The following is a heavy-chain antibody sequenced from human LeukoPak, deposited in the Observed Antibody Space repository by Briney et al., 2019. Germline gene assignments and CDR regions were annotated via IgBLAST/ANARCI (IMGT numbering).Heavy chain of an antibody. CDR2: ISYDGSNK. D-gene: IGHD2-2*01. J-gene: IGHJ4*02. V-gene: IGHV3-30*18. Sequence: GGSLRLSCAASGFTFSSYGMHWLRQAPGKGLEWVAVISYDGSNKYYADSVKGRFTISRDNSKNTLYLQMNSLRAEDTAVYYCAKGSRIVVVPAEGYWGQGTLVTVSS. CDR3: AKGSRIVVVPAEGY. CDR1: GFTFSSYG.